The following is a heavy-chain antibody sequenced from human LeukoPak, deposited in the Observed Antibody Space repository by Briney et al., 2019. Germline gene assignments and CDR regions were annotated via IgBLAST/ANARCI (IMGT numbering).Heavy chain of an antibody. CDR2: MNPNSGNT. V-gene: IGHV1-8*01. J-gene: IGHJ4*02. Sequence: GTSVKVSCKASGYTFTSYDINWVRQATGQGLEWMGWMNPNSGNTGYAQKFQGRVTMTRNTSISTAYMELSSLRSEDTAVYYCARLVGLSDYDFWSGYKYYFDYWGQGTLVTVSS. CDR3: ARLVGLSDYDFWSGYKYYFDY. D-gene: IGHD3-3*01. CDR1: GYTFTSYD.